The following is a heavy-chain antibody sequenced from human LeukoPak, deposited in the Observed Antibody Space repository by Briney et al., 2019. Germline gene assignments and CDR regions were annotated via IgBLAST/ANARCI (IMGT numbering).Heavy chain of an antibody. J-gene: IGHJ5*02. CDR3: ARQGTIFGVVSWFDP. Sequence: GESLKISCKGSGFSFTSNWIAWVRQMPGKGLEWMGIIYPGDSDTRYSPSFQGQVTISADKSISTAYLQWSSLKASDTAMYYCARQGTIFGVVSWFDPWGQGTLVTVSS. V-gene: IGHV5-51*01. CDR2: IYPGDSDT. CDR1: GFSFTSNW. D-gene: IGHD3-3*01.